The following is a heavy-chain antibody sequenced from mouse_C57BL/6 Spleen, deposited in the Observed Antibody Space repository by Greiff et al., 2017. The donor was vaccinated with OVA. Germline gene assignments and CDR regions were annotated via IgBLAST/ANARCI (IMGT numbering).Heavy chain of an antibody. CDR3: ARWEGLRRRGGYAMDY. J-gene: IGHJ4*01. CDR2: IYPGSGST. CDR1: GYTFTSYW. V-gene: IGHV1-55*01. D-gene: IGHD2-4*01. Sequence: QVQLKQPGAELVKPGASVKMSCKASGYTFTSYWITWVKQRPGQGLEWIGDIYPGSGSTNYNEKFKSKATLTVDTSSSTAYMQLSSLTSEDSAVYYCARWEGLRRRGGYAMDYWGQGTSVTVSS.